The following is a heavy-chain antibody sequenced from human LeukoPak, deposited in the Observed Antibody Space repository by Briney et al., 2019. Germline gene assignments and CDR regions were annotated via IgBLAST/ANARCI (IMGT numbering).Heavy chain of an antibody. CDR1: GGTFSSYA. J-gene: IGHJ5*02. CDR3: ARDGGCSGGSCYSGWFDP. D-gene: IGHD2-15*01. CDR2: IIPIFGTA. V-gene: IGHV1-69*05. Sequence: VASVKVPCKASGGTFSSYAISWVRQAPGQGLEWMGVIIPIFGTANYAQKFQGRVTITTDESTSTAYMELSSLRSEDTAVYYCARDGGCSGGSCYSGWFDPWGQGTLVTVSS.